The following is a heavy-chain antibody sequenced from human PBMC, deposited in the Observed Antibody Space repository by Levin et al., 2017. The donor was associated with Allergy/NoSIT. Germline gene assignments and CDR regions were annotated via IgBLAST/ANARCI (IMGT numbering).Heavy chain of an antibody. D-gene: IGHD3-10*01. CDR3: ARLPTVRGFIDPGSSSYFDL. CDR1: GFTFATYW. J-gene: IGHJ2*01. V-gene: IGHV3-7*04. CDR2: IKEDGSDK. Sequence: PGGSLRLSCAASGFTFATYWMSWVHQAPGKGLEWVASIKEDGSDKYYVDSVKGRFTISRDNARNSLSLQMNSLRDEDTAVYRCARLPTVRGFIDPGSSSYFDLWGRGTLATVSS.